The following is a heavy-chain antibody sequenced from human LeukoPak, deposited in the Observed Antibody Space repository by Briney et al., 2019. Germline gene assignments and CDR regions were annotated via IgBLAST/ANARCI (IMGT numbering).Heavy chain of an antibody. V-gene: IGHV1-18*01. CDR1: GYTFTSYG. J-gene: IGHJ4*02. D-gene: IGHD5-12*01. Sequence: ASVKVSCKASGYTFTSYGISWVRQAPGQGLEWMGRISAYNGNTNCAQKLQGRVTMTTDTSTSTAYMELRSLRSDDTAVYYCRVARLRVGFDYWGQGTLVTVSS. CDR2: ISAYNGNT. CDR3: RVARLRVGFDY.